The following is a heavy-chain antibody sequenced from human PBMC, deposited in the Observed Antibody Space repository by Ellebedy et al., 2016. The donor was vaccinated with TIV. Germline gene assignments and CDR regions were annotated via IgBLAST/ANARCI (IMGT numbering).Heavy chain of an antibody. Sequence: GESLKISXAASGFTFSSYWMSWVRQAPGKGLEWVANIKQDGSEKYYVDSVKGRFTISRDNAKNSLYLQMNSLRAEDTAVYYCAREVYYDFWSGYPDDAFDIWGQGTMVTVSS. J-gene: IGHJ3*02. CDR1: GFTFSSYW. D-gene: IGHD3-3*01. V-gene: IGHV3-7*01. CDR2: IKQDGSEK. CDR3: AREVYYDFWSGYPDDAFDI.